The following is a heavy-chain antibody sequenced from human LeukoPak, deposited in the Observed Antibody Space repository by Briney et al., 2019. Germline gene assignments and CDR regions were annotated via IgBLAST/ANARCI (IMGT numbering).Heavy chain of an antibody. CDR1: GFTFSTYS. CDR2: ISSSSSYI. D-gene: IGHD3-22*01. J-gene: IGHJ4*02. Sequence: GGSLRLPCAASGFTFSTYSMNWVRQAPGKGLEWVSSISSSSSYINYADSVKGRFTISRDNAKNSLYLQMNSLRAEDTAVYYCARDPHYYDTSGYYYWGQGTLVTVSS. V-gene: IGHV3-21*01. CDR3: ARDPHYYDTSGYYY.